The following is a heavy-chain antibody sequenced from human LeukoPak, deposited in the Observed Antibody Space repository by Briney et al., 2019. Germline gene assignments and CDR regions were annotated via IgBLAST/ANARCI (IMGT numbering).Heavy chain of an antibody. CDR2: IYNSGST. Sequence: TSETPSLTCTVSGGSISSYYWSWIRKPPGKGLECIGYIYNSGSTNYNPSLKSRVTISVDMSKNQFSLKLSSVTAADTAVYYCARGHFYFDYWGQGTLVTVSS. CDR3: ARGHFYFDY. V-gene: IGHV4-59*01. CDR1: GGSISSYY. J-gene: IGHJ4*02.